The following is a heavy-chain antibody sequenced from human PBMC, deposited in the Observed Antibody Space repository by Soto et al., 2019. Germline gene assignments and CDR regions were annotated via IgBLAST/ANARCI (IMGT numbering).Heavy chain of an antibody. V-gene: IGHV4-30-4*01. Sequence: PSETLSLTCIVSGDSISSADYYWSWIRQPPGKGLEWIGYIYYSGSTDYNPSLKSRVTISVDTSKNQFSLRLSSVTAADTAVYYCARVDLKYDISGYPITAFDYWGQGTLVTVSS. J-gene: IGHJ4*02. CDR3: ARVDLKYDISGYPITAFDY. CDR2: IYYSGST. D-gene: IGHD3-22*01. CDR1: GDSISSADYY.